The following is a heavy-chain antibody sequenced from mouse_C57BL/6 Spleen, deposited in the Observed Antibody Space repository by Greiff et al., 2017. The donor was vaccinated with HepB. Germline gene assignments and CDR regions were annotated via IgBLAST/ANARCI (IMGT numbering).Heavy chain of an antibody. D-gene: IGHD2-1*01. J-gene: IGHJ2*01. CDR2: IYPSDSET. CDR3: ARGDGNYLYYFDY. V-gene: IGHV1-61*01. Sequence: QVQLKQPGAELVRPGSSVKLSCKASGYTFTSYWMDWVKQRPGQGLEWIGNIYPSDSETHYNQKYKDKATLTVDKSSSTAYMQLSSLTSEDSAGYYCARGDGNYLYYFDYWGQGTTLTVSS. CDR1: GYTFTSYW.